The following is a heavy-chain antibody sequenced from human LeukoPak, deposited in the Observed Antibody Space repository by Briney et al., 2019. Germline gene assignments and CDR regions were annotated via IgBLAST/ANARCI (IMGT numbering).Heavy chain of an antibody. CDR1: GFTASSNY. CDR2: INWNGGST. D-gene: IGHD6-19*01. Sequence: GGSLRLSCAASGFTASSNYMSWVRQAPGKGLEWVSGINWNGGSTGYADSVKGRFTISRDNAKNSLYLQMNSLRAEDTAVYYCAKDPREGRWLTLLDWGQGTLVTVSS. CDR3: AKDPREGRWLTLLD. J-gene: IGHJ4*02. V-gene: IGHV3-20*04.